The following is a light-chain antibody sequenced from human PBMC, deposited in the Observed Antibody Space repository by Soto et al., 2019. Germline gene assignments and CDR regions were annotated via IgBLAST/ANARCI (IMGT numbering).Light chain of an antibody. CDR3: QQYGSSEIT. CDR2: GAS. Sequence: SPGTLSLSPGERATLSCRASQSFSRIYLAWYQQKPGQAPRLLIYGASNRATGIPDRFSGSGSGTDFTLTISRLEPEDFAVYYCQQYGSSEITFGQGTRLEIK. CDR1: QSFSRIY. J-gene: IGKJ5*01. V-gene: IGKV3-20*01.